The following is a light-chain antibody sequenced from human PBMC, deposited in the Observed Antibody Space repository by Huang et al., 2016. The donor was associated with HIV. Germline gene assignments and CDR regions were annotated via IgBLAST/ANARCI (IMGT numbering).Light chain of an antibody. V-gene: IGKV3-20*01. CDR3: QQYGNYLET. J-gene: IGKJ2*01. Sequence: ETVLTQSPGTLSLSPGERATLSCRASQSVSSNYLAWYQQKPGQAPRLLTYGASSRATGIPDRFSGSGSGTDFTLTITRLEPGDFAVYYCQQYGNYLETFGQGTNLEIK. CDR1: QSVSSNY. CDR2: GAS.